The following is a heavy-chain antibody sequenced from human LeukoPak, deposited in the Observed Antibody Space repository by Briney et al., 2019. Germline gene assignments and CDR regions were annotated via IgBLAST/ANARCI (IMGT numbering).Heavy chain of an antibody. Sequence: GASVKVSCKASGYTLTSFYMHWVRQAPGQGLEWMGLIIPSDNSTTYAQKFQGRVTMTRDMSTSTVYMELTSLRSEDTAVYYCARDIGGSSWYFFNYWGQGTLVSVSS. CDR2: IIPSDNST. CDR3: ARDIGGSSWYFFNY. J-gene: IGHJ4*02. V-gene: IGHV1-46*01. D-gene: IGHD6-13*01. CDR1: GYTLTSFY.